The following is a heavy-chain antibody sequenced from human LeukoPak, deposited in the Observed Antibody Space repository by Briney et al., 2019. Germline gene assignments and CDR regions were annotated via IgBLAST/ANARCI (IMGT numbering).Heavy chain of an antibody. J-gene: IGHJ4*02. V-gene: IGHV3-7*01. CDR3: VPLNWNPPGDFDR. Sequence: GGSLRLSCAASGFAFRNFWMSWVRQAPGKGLELVANTKQDGSGKYYVDSVEGRFTVSRDNAKNSLYLQMNSLRVEDTAVYYCVPLNWNPPGDFDRWGQGTLVTVSS. CDR2: TKQDGSGK. D-gene: IGHD1-20*01. CDR1: GFAFRNFW.